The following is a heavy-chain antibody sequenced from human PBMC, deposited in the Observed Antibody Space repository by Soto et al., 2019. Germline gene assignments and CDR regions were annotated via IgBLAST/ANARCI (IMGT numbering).Heavy chain of an antibody. CDR1: GFTFSSYD. J-gene: IGHJ4*02. CDR3: ARETDSSSWYLSMHY. CDR2: IWYDGSNK. Sequence: QVQLVESGGGVVQPGRSLRLSCAASGFTFSSYDMHWVRQAPGKGLEWVAVIWYDGSNKYYADSVKGRFTISRDNSKNSLYLQMNSMRAEDTAVYYLARETDSSSWYLSMHYWGQGTLVTVSS. V-gene: IGHV3-33*01. D-gene: IGHD6-13*01.